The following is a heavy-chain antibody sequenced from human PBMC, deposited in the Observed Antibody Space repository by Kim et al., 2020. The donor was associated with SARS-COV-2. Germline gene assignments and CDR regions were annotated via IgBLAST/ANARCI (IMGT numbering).Heavy chain of an antibody. CDR2: ISGSTGYT. D-gene: IGHD2-2*01. CDR1: GFTFSDYY. CDR3: ARAWDGAASMYAFDV. V-gene: IGHV3-11*05. Sequence: GGSLRLSCAASGFTFSDYYMTWIRQAPGKGLEWLSYISGSTGYTNYADSMKGRFTISRDNANNSLYLQMNSLRAEDTAVYYCARAWDGAASMYAFDVWGPGTTVTVSS. J-gene: IGHJ3*01.